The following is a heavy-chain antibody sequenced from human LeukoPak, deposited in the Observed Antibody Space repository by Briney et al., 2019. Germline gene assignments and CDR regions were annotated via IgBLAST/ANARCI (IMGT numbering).Heavy chain of an antibody. CDR3: ARHGGSLGYFDY. CDR1: GGSISTYY. CDR2: VYDSGTT. V-gene: IGHV4-59*08. D-gene: IGHD4-23*01. J-gene: IGHJ4*02. Sequence: PSETLSLTCSVSGGSISTYYWSWIRQTPGKGLEWIGYVYDSGTTNYNRSLKGRVTISSDRSKNQFSLNLRSVNAADTAIYYCARHGGSLGYFDYWGQGTLVTVSS.